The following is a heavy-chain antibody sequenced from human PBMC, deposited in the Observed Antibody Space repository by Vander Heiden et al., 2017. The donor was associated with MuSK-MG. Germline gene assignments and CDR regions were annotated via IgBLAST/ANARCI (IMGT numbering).Heavy chain of an antibody. V-gene: IGHV1-58*01. D-gene: IGHD3-22*01. CDR1: GFTFTSSA. J-gene: IGHJ3*02. Sequence: QMQLVQSGPEVKKPGTSVKVSCKASGFTFTSSAVQWVRQARGQRLEWIGWIVVGSGNTNYAQKFQERVTITRDMSTSTAYMELSSLRSEDTAVYYCAADPSTMIVVDDAFDIWGQGTMVTVSS. CDR3: AADPSTMIVVDDAFDI. CDR2: IVVGSGNT.